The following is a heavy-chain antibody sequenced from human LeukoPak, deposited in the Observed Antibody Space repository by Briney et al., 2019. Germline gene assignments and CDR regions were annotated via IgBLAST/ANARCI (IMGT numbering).Heavy chain of an antibody. Sequence: PGGSLRLSCAASGFTFSSYGMHWVRQAPGKGLEWVAFIRDDGSNKYYADSVKGRFTISRDNSKNTLYLQMNSLRAEDTAVYYCAKGTPRPHYYYYYMDVWGKGTTVTISS. CDR2: IRDDGSNK. V-gene: IGHV3-30*02. J-gene: IGHJ6*03. CDR3: AKGTPRPHYYYYYMDV. CDR1: GFTFSSYG. D-gene: IGHD1-1*01.